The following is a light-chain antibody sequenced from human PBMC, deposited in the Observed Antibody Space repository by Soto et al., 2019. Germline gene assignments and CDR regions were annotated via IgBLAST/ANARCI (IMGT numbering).Light chain of an antibody. CDR3: QQYGGSPFT. Sequence: EIVLTQSPGTLSLSPGERATLSCRASQSINNNYLAWYQQKRGQAPRLLIYAASTRATGVPDRFSGTGSGTDFALTISRLETDDSAVYYCQQYGGSPFTFGPGTKVDIK. CDR2: AAS. V-gene: IGKV3-20*01. J-gene: IGKJ3*01. CDR1: QSINNNY.